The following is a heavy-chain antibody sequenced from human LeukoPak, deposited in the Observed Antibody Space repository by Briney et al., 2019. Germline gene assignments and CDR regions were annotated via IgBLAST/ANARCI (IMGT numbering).Heavy chain of an antibody. V-gene: IGHV1-24*01. D-gene: IGHD6-13*01. CDR1: GYTLTELS. CDR2: FDPEDGET. CDR3: ATSGQQLVLEAFDI. J-gene: IGHJ3*02. Sequence: ASVKVSCKVSGYTLTELSMHWVRQAPGKGLEWMGGFDPEDGETIYAQKFQGRVTMTEDTSTDTAYMELSSLRSEDTAVYYCATSGQQLVLEAFDIWGQGTMVTVSS.